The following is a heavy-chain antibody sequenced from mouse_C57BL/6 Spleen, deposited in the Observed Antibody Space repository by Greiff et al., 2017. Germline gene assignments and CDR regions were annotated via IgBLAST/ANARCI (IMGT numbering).Heavy chain of an antibody. Sequence: QVQLQQSGPELVKPGASVKISCKASGYAFSSSWMNWVKQRPGKGLEWIGRIYPGDGDTNYNGKFKGKATLTADKSSSTAYLQLSSLTSEDSAVYFCADQNITPGYFDVWRTGTTVTVSS. D-gene: IGHD1-2*01. CDR3: ADQNITPGYFDV. V-gene: IGHV1-82*01. J-gene: IGHJ1*03. CDR1: GYAFSSSW. CDR2: IYPGDGDT.